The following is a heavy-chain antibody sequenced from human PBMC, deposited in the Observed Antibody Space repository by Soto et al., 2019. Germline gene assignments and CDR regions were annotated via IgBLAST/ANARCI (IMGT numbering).Heavy chain of an antibody. CDR2: ISSSSRYT. V-gene: IGHV3-11*06. CDR1: GFTFSDYY. Sequence: QVQLVESGGGLVKPGGSLRLSCAASGFTFSDYYMTWIRQAPGKGLEWVSYISSSSRYTNYADSVKGRFTISRDDAKNSLYLQMNSLRAEDTALCYCARDWVAGSPRYFDHWGQGTLVTVSS. D-gene: IGHD6-19*01. CDR3: ARDWVAGSPRYFDH. J-gene: IGHJ4*02.